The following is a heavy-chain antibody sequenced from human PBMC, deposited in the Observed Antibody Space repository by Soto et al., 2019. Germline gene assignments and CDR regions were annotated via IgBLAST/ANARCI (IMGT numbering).Heavy chain of an antibody. J-gene: IGHJ6*02. D-gene: IGHD3-3*01. CDR3: ASFDGVVNPESYCMDV. CDR2: IIPIFGTA. CDR1: GGTFSSYA. Sequence: SVKVSCKASGGTFSSYAISWVRQAPGQGLEWMGGIIPIFGTANYAQKFQGRVTITADESTSTAYMELSSLRSEDTAVYYCASFDGVVNPESYCMDVWGQGTTVTVSS. V-gene: IGHV1-69*13.